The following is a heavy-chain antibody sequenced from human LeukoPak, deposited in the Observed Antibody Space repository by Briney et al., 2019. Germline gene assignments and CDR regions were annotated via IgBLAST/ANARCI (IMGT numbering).Heavy chain of an antibody. CDR1: GFTFNNHW. Sequence: GGSLRLSCVASGFTFNNHWMSWVRQAPGKGLEWVANIKQDGSEKNFVDSLKGRFTISRDNAKNSLYLQMNSLRAEDTAVYYCARGGYCGGDCYSTYYYYGMDVWGQGTTATVSS. CDR2: IKQDGSEK. CDR3: ARGGYCGGDCYSTYYYYGMDV. V-gene: IGHV3-7*02. D-gene: IGHD2-21*02. J-gene: IGHJ6*02.